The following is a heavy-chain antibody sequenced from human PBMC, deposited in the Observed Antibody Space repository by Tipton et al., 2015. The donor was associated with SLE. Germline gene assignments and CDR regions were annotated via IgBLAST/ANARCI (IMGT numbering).Heavy chain of an antibody. J-gene: IGHJ6*03. CDR3: ARDTVWHYMDV. Sequence: TLSLTCTVSGGSISGGGYSWSWIRQSPGKGLEWIGSLYQSGSIHYNPSLMSRVTISVDTSQNQFSLRLISVTAADTAVYYCARDTVWHYMDVWGRGTTVTVSS. CDR1: GGSISGGGYS. D-gene: IGHD3-16*01. V-gene: IGHV4-30-2*06. CDR2: LYQSGSI.